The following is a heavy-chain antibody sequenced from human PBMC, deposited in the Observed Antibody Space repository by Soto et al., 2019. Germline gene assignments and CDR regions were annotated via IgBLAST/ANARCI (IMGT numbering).Heavy chain of an antibody. J-gene: IGHJ6*02. Sequence: PSETLSLTCTVSGGSISSSRCHWGWIRQPPGKGLEWIGSIFYSGSTYYNPSLKSRVTISVDTSKNQFSLKLSSVTAADTAVYYCARHLTYCSAGSCYSDFPYYGMDVWGQGTTVTVSS. CDR2: IFYSGST. D-gene: IGHD2-15*01. CDR3: ARHLTYCSAGSCYSDFPYYGMDV. V-gene: IGHV4-39*01. CDR1: GGSISSSRCH.